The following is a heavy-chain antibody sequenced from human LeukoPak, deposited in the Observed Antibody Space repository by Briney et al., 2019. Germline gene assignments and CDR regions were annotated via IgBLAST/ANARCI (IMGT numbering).Heavy chain of an antibody. CDR2: ISSSGSDI. Sequence: GSLRLSCAASGFNFSSYEMNWVRQAPGKGLEWVSYISSSGSDIYHADSVKGRFTISRDNAKNSLYLQMNSLRAEDTAVYYCARVDYGAYASFDIWGQGTMVTVSS. CDR1: GFNFSSYE. D-gene: IGHD4-17*01. V-gene: IGHV3-48*03. J-gene: IGHJ3*02. CDR3: ARVDYGAYASFDI.